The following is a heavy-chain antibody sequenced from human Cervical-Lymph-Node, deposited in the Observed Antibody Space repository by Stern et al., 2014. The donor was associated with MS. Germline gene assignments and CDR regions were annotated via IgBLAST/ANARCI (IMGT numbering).Heavy chain of an antibody. CDR3: ARDRSSGWTSEFEY. V-gene: IGHV3-33*01. Sequence: VQLVESGGGVVQPGRSLRLSCVASGFPFNNYGMHWIRQAPGKGLEWVAVVWDEGTKSFYADSMKVRFTIFRDDSKKTLYLQMSDLRVEDTAMYYCARDRSSGWTSEFEYWGQGTLVSVSS. J-gene: IGHJ4*02. CDR2: VWDEGTKS. D-gene: IGHD6-19*01. CDR1: GFPFNNYG.